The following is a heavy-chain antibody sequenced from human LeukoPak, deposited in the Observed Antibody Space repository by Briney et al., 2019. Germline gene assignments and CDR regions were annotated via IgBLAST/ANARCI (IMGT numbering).Heavy chain of an antibody. CDR1: GYTLTELS. Sequence: ASVKVSCKVSGYTLTELSMHWVRQAPGKGLEWMGWISAYNGNTNYAQKLQGRVTMTTDTSTSTAYMELRSLRPDDTAVYYCARDMTTVTADAFDIWGQGTMVTVSS. CDR2: ISAYNGNT. J-gene: IGHJ3*02. V-gene: IGHV1-18*01. D-gene: IGHD4-17*01. CDR3: ARDMTTVTADAFDI.